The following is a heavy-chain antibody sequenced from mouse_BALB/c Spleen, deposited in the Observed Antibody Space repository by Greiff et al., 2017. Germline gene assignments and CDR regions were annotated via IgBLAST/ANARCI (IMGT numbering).Heavy chain of an antibody. J-gene: IGHJ4*01. CDR2: IRNKANGYTT. CDR3: ARDLAMDY. V-gene: IGHV7-3*02. CDR1: GFTFTDYY. Sequence: EVKLQESGGGLVQPGGSLRLSCATSGFTFTDYYMSWVRQPPGKALEWLGFIRNKANGYTTEYSASVKGRFTISRDNSQSILYLQMNTLRAEDSATYYCARDLAMDYWGQGTSVTVSS.